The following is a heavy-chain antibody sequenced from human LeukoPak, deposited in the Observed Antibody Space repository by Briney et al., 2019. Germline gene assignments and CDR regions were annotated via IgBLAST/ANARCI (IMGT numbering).Heavy chain of an antibody. CDR3: ATTGSAGHYSYFDH. J-gene: IGHJ4*02. Sequence: GESLRISCAASGFIVSNNYMTWVRQAPGKGLEWVSVIYGGGNTYYADSVKGRFTISRDNSKNTLYLQMNSLRADDTAVYYCATTGSAGHYSYFDHWGQGTLVTVSS. CDR1: GFIVSNNY. D-gene: IGHD3-10*01. V-gene: IGHV3-66*01. CDR2: IYGGGNT.